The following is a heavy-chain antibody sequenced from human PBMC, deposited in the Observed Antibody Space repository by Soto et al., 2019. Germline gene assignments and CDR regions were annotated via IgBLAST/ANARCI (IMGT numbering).Heavy chain of an antibody. D-gene: IGHD3-10*01. V-gene: IGHV4-31*03. J-gene: IGHJ4*02. Sequence: QVQLQESGPGLVKPSETLSLTCTVSGGSISSGGYYWNWIRQHPGKGLEWIGYIYYSGSTNYNPSLKSRVTIALDTSKNQFSLKLSSVTDADTAVYFCARDGGYGSGSYYYAYWGQGTLVTVSS. CDR2: IYYSGST. CDR1: GGSISSGGYY. CDR3: ARDGGYGSGSYYYAY.